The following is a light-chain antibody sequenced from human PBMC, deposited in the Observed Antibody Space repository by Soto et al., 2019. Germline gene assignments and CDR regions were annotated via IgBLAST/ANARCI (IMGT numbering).Light chain of an antibody. CDR3: CSSAANFTLA. CDR2: GVT. Sequence: QSALTQPRSVSGSPGQSVTISCTGTNSDVGAYDSVSWYQQHPGKAPQLMIYGVTKRPSGVPYRFSGSKSGNTASLTISGLQAEDESDYFCCSSAANFTLAFGGGTKLTVL. V-gene: IGLV2-11*01. CDR1: NSDVGAYDS. J-gene: IGLJ2*01.